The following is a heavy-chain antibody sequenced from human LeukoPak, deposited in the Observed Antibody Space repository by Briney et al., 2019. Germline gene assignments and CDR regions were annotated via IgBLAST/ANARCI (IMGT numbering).Heavy chain of an antibody. CDR3: AKGARGYGSGSQGYYFDY. CDR2: TYYRSKWYN. J-gene: IGHJ4*02. V-gene: IGHV6-1*01. CDR1: GDSVSSNSAA. D-gene: IGHD3-10*01. Sequence: SQTLSLTCAISGDSVSSNSAAWNWLRQSPSRGLEWLGSTYYRSKWYNDYAVSVKSRITINPDTSKNQFSLQLNSVTPEDTAVYYCAKGARGYGSGSQGYYFDYWGQGTLVTVSS.